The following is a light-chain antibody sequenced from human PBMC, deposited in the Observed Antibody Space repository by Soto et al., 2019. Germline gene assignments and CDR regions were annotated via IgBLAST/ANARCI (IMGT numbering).Light chain of an antibody. J-gene: IGKJ4*01. CDR2: AAS. CDR1: QRISSH. Sequence: DIHMIHSPSSLPPGVGCCVTITCRASQRISSHLNWYQHKPGKAPKLLIYAASSFQSGVPSRFSGSEPGTDFNLTISSLQPEDFATYYCRQTYSAPLTFGGGTKVDIK. CDR3: RQTYSAPLT. V-gene: IGKV1-39*01.